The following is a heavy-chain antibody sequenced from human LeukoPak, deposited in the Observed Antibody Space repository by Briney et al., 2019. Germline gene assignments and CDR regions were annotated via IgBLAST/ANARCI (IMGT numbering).Heavy chain of an antibody. D-gene: IGHD4-17*01. V-gene: IGHV1-18*01. J-gene: IGHJ6*02. Sequence: ASVKVSCTASGYTFTSYGISWVRQAPGQGLEWMGWISAYNGNTNYAQKLQGRVTMTTDTSTSTAYMELRSLTSDATAVYYCARVATVTLYYYYGMDVWGQGTTVTVSS. CDR1: GYTFTSYG. CDR3: ARVATVTLYYYYGMDV. CDR2: ISAYNGNT.